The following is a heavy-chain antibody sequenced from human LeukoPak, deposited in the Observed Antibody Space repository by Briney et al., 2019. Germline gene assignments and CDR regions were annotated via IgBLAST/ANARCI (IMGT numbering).Heavy chain of an antibody. CDR3: ARIVGAIAQNWFDP. CDR1: GFTFSSYA. Sequence: PGGSLRLSCAASGFTFSSYAMHWVRQAPGKGLEWVAVISYDGSNKYYADSVKGRFTISRDNSKNTLYLQTNSLRAEDTAVYYCARIVGAIAQNWFDPWGQGTLVTVSS. J-gene: IGHJ5*02. V-gene: IGHV3-30*04. CDR2: ISYDGSNK. D-gene: IGHD1-26*01.